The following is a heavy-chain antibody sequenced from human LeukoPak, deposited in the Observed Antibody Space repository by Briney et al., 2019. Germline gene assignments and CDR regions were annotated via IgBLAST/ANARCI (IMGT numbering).Heavy chain of an antibody. CDR2: INHSGST. Sequence: PSGTLSLTCAVSGGSISSSNWWSWIRQPPGKGLEWIGEINHSGSTNYNPSLKSRVTISVDTSKNQFSLKLSSVTAADTAVYYCARAAGGAHAFDIWGQGTKVTVSS. D-gene: IGHD3-10*01. V-gene: IGHV4-4*02. CDR1: GGSISSSNW. CDR3: ARAAGGAHAFDI. J-gene: IGHJ3*02.